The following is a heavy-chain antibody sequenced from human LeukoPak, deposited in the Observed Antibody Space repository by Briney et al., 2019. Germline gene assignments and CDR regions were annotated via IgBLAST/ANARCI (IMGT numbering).Heavy chain of an antibody. D-gene: IGHD3-9*01. CDR3: ARPRHVLRYFDWLSI. J-gene: IGHJ4*02. Sequence: GASVKVSCKASGYTFTGYYMHWVRQAPGQGLEWMGRINPNSGGTNYAQKFQGRVTMTRDTSISTAYMELSRLRSDDTALYYCARPRHVLRYFDWLSIWGQGTLVTVSS. CDR2: INPNSGGT. CDR1: GYTFTGYY. V-gene: IGHV1-2*06.